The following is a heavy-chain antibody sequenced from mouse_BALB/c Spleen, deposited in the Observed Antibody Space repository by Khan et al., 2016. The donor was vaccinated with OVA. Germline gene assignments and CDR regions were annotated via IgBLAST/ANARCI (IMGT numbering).Heavy chain of an antibody. J-gene: IGHJ4*01. Sequence: QVQLKESGPGLVAPSQSLSITCTVSGFALTSYGVHWVRQPPGKGLEWLGVIWAGGSTNYNSALMSRLTLSKDNSKSQVFLKMNSLQTDYTSIYYCARFHDGYYYNVDYWGQGTSVTVSP. V-gene: IGHV2-9*02. CDR3: ARFHDGYYYNVDY. CDR2: IWAGGST. D-gene: IGHD2-3*01. CDR1: GFALTSYG.